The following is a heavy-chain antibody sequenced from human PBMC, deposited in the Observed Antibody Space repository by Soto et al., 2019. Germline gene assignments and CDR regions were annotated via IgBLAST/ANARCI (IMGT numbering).Heavy chain of an antibody. J-gene: IGHJ4*02. V-gene: IGHV3-74*01. Sequence: WGSLRLSCAASGVTFSSYWMHWVRQAPGKGLVWVSRINSDGSSTSDADSVKGRFTISRDNAKNTLYLHMTSLRAEATAVYYCPRVGRSDYWCQGTLGTVSS. CDR2: INSDGSST. CDR3: PRVGRSDY. CDR1: GVTFSSYW.